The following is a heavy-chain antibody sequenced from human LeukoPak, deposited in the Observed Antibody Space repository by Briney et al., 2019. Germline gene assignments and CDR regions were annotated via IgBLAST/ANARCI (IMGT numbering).Heavy chain of an antibody. CDR2: INPSSGNT. CDR1: GFTFSSYW. D-gene: IGHD2-15*01. CDR3: AKEHMAAAVYYFDY. J-gene: IGHJ4*02. Sequence: GGSLRLSCAASGFTFSSYWMSWVRQAPGKGLEWVSSINPSSGNTYYADSVKGRFTISGDNSKNTLYLQMNSLRAEDTAVYYCAKEHMAAAVYYFDYWGQGTLVTVSS. V-gene: IGHV3-23*01.